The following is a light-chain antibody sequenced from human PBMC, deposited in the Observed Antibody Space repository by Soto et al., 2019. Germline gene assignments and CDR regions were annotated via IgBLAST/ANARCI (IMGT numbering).Light chain of an antibody. J-gene: IGKJ1*01. CDR3: QQYNSYSWT. CDR2: DAS. Sequence: DIQMTQSPSTLSASVGGRVTITCRASQSISSWLAWYQQKPGKAPKLLIYDASSLESGVPSRFSGSGSGTEFTLTIISLQPDDFATYYCQQYNSYSWTFGQGTKVDTK. CDR1: QSISSW. V-gene: IGKV1-5*01.